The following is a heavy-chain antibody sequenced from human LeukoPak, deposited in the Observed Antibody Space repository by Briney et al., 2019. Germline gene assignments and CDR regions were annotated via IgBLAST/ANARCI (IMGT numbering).Heavy chain of an antibody. CDR1: GFTFSSYG. J-gene: IGHJ4*02. D-gene: IGHD6-13*01. V-gene: IGHV3-23*01. CDR2: ISGSGLDT. CDR3: AKILDAGGTDY. Sequence: PGGSLRLSCAASGFTFSSYGMTWVRQTPGKGLEWVSGISGSGLDTYYTDSVKGRFTISRDNSKNTLYLQMNSLRAEDTAVFYCAKILDAGGTDYWGQGTLVTVSS.